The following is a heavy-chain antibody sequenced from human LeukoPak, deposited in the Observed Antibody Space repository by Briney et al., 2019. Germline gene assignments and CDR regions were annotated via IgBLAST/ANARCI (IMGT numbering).Heavy chain of an antibody. CDR2: IKGGGGDP. Sequence: GGSLRLSCAASGFTFSTYAMGWVRQAPGEGLEWVSSIKGGGGDPFYADSVNGRFTISRDNSKKTLFLQLDSLRAEDTAVYYCAKGGHDYNPFYWWGQGTLVTVSS. D-gene: IGHD4-11*01. CDR3: AKGGHDYNPFYW. CDR1: GFTFSTYA. V-gene: IGHV3-23*01. J-gene: IGHJ4*02.